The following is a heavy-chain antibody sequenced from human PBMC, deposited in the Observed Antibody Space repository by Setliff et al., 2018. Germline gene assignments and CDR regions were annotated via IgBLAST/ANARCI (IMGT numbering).Heavy chain of an antibody. J-gene: IGHJ5*01. CDR3: ARRHLLSWFDS. CDR2: IYYSGIT. Sequence: PSETLSLTCTVSGGSISSSSYYWGWIRQPPGKGLEWIGSIYYSGITNYNPSLEGRVTISVDTSKNQFSLSLTPVTAADTALYYCARRHLLSWFDSWGQGHLVTVSS. CDR1: GGSISSSSYY. V-gene: IGHV4-39*07.